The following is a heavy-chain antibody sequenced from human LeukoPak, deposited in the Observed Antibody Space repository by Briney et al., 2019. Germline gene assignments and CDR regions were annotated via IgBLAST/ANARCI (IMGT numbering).Heavy chain of an antibody. D-gene: IGHD2-8*01. CDR3: ARAPPRNGFDY. CDR2: IYYSGST. V-gene: IGHV4-39*01. J-gene: IGHJ4*02. CDR1: GGSISSSSYY. Sequence: SETLSLTCTVSGGSISSSSYYWGWIRQPPGKGPEWIGSIYYSGSTYYNPSLKSRVTISVDTSKNQFSLKLSSVTAADTAVYYCARAPPRNGFDYWGQGTLVTVSS.